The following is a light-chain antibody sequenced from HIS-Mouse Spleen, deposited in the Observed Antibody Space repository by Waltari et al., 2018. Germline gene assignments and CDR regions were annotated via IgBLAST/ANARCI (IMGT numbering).Light chain of an antibody. Sequence: EIVMTQSPATLSVSPGERATLSCRASQSVSSNLAWYQQKPGQAPMLLIYGASTRATGIPARFSGSGSGTDFTLTISSMQSEDFAVYYCQQYDNWPWTFGRGTKVEIK. CDR3: QQYDNWPWT. CDR1: QSVSSN. V-gene: IGKV3-15*01. J-gene: IGKJ1*01. CDR2: GAS.